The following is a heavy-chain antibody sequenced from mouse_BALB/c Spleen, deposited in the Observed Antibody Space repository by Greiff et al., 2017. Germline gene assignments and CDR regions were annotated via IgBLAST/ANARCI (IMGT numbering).Heavy chain of an antibody. CDR2: ISSGGSYT. J-gene: IGHJ4*01. D-gene: IGHD1-1*01. V-gene: IGHV5-6*01. CDR1: GFTFSSYG. Sequence: EVQLVESGGDLVKPGGSLKLSCAASGFTFSSYGMSWVRQTPDKRLEWVATISSGGSYTYYPDSVKGRFTISRDNAKNTLYLQMSSLKSEDTAMYYCARHTTTGGDYWGQGTSVTVSS. CDR3: ARHTTTGGDY.